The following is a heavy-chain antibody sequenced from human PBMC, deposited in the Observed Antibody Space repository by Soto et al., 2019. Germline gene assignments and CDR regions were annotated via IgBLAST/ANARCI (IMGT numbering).Heavy chain of an antibody. CDR2: ISGSGDST. CDR3: TRGPRPISTGTGAY. CDR1: GFTFTNYA. V-gene: IGHV3-23*01. J-gene: IGHJ4*02. D-gene: IGHD3-10*01. Sequence: GGSLRLSCAASGFTFTNYAMNWVRQAPGKGLEWVSAISGSGDSTYYADSVRGRFTISRDNVNDTLYLQMNNLRAEDSGLYYCTRGPRPISTGTGAYWGQGTQVTVSS.